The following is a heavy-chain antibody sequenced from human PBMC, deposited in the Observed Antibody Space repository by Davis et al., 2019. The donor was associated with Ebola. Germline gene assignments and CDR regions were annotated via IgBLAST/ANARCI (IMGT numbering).Heavy chain of an antibody. V-gene: IGHV4-59*01. CDR1: GGSISSYY. CDR2: IYYSGST. Sequence: MPGGSLRLSCTVPGGSISSYYWSWIRQPPGQGLEWIGYIYYSGSTNYNPSLKSRVTISVDTSKNQFSLKLSSVTAADTAVYYCARGHTSITMIVVATGAFDIWGQGTMVTVSS. D-gene: IGHD3-22*01. CDR3: ARGHTSITMIVVATGAFDI. J-gene: IGHJ3*02.